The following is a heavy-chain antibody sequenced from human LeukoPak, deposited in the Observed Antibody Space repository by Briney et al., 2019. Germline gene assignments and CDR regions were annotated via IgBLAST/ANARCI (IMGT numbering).Heavy chain of an antibody. V-gene: IGHV4-39*07. CDR2: IYYSGST. Sequence: PSGTLSLTCTVSGGSISSSSYYWGWIRQPPGKGLEWIGSIYYSGSTYYNPSLKSRVTISVDTSKNQFSLKLSSVTAADTAVYYCARRFVWFGELYSYYFDYWGQGTLVTVSS. J-gene: IGHJ4*02. CDR3: ARRFVWFGELYSYYFDY. D-gene: IGHD3-10*01. CDR1: GGSISSSSYY.